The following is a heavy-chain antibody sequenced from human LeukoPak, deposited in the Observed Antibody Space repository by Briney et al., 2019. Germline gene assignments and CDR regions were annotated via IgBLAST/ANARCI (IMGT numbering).Heavy chain of an antibody. D-gene: IGHD3-22*01. CDR1: GYTFTTYY. CDR3: ARDGEYYDSSGSYFDY. V-gene: IGHV1-46*01. J-gene: IGHJ4*02. Sequence: ASVTVSCTASGYTFTTYYMHWVRQAPGQGLEWMGILNPSSGSTSYAQKFQGRVTMTRDTSSSTFYMELRSLQSEDTAVYYCARDGEYYDSSGSYFDYWGQGTLVTVSS. CDR2: LNPSSGST.